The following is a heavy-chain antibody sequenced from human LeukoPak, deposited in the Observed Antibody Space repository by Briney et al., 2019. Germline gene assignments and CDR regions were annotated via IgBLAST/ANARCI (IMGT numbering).Heavy chain of an antibody. D-gene: IGHD3-16*01. Sequence: SGTLSLTCAVSGDSISNINWWWSWVRQPPGKGLEWIGEIHDGGSTTYHPSLKSRVTISVDKSKNQFSLTPTSVTAADTAVYFCARGAHYAWNSWGQGTLVTVSS. CDR2: IHDGGST. CDR3: ARGAHYAWNS. J-gene: IGHJ4*02. V-gene: IGHV4-4*02. CDR1: GDSISNINW.